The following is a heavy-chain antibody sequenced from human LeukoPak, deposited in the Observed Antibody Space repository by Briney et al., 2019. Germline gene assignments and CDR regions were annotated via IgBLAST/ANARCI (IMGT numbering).Heavy chain of an antibody. CDR2: ISYDGSNK. CDR3: ARESVDTAMAGYYYYYGMDV. CDR1: GFTFSSYA. J-gene: IGHJ6*02. D-gene: IGHD5-18*01. Sequence: PGGSLRLSCAASGFTFSSYAMHWVRQVPGKGLEWVAVISYDGSNKYYADSVKGRFTISRDNAKNSLYLQMNSLRAEDTAVYYCARESVDTAMAGYYYYYGMDVWGQGTTVTVSS. V-gene: IGHV3-30-3*01.